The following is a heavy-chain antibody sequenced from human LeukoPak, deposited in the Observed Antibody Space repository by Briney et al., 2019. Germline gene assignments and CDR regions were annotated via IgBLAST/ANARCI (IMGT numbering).Heavy chain of an antibody. V-gene: IGHV3-11*01. CDR2: ISSSGSTI. Sequence: PGGSLRLSCAASGFTFSDYYMSWIRQAPGKGLEWVSYISSSGSTIYYADSVKGRFTISRDNAKNSLYLQMNSLRAEDTAVYYCAKDEDFQNWFDPWGQGTLVTVSS. CDR3: AKDEDFQNWFDP. CDR1: GFTFSDYY. J-gene: IGHJ5*02. D-gene: IGHD3-3*01.